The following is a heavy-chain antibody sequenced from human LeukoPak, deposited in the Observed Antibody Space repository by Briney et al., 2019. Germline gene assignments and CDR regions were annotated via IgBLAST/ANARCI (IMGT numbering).Heavy chain of an antibody. CDR1: GGSISSYY. CDR3: ARAGRACSGGSCYEYFDY. J-gene: IGHJ4*01. V-gene: IGHV4-59*01. D-gene: IGHD2-15*01. CDR2: IYYSGST. Sequence: SETLSLTCTVSGGSISSYYWSWIRQPPGKGLEWIGYIYYSGSTNYNPSLKSRVTISVDTSKNQFSLKLSSVTAADTAVYYCARAGRACSGGSCYEYFDYWGHGTLVTVSS.